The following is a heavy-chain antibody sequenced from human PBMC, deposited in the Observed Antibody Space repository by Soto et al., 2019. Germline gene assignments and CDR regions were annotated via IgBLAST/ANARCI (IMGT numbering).Heavy chain of an antibody. CDR3: ARELAVAGTHYYYMDV. J-gene: IGHJ6*03. CDR1: VYTFTGYY. Sequence: ASVKASCKAAVYTFTGYYMHWVRQAPGQGLEWMGWINPNSGGTSYAQKFQGWVTMTRDTSISTAYMELSRLRSDDTAVYYCARELAVAGTHYYYMDVWGKGTTVTVSS. D-gene: IGHD6-19*01. CDR2: INPNSGGT. V-gene: IGHV1-2*04.